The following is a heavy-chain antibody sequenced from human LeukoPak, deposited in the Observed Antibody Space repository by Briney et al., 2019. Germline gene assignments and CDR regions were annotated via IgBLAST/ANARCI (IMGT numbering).Heavy chain of an antibody. CDR3: ARDGLAVAGYFDY. J-gene: IGHJ4*02. Sequence: GGSLRLSCAASGFTFSSYAMHWVRQAPGKGLEWVAVISYDGSNKYYADSVKGRFTISRDNSKNTLYLQMNSLRAEDTAVYYRARDGLAVAGYFDYWGQGTLVTVSS. V-gene: IGHV3-30-3*01. D-gene: IGHD6-19*01. CDR1: GFTFSSYA. CDR2: ISYDGSNK.